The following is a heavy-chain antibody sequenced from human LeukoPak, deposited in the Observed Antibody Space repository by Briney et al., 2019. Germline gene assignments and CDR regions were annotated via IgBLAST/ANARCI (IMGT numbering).Heavy chain of an antibody. CDR3: VREYSSSSGRAFDM. CDR1: GFTFSSYW. V-gene: IGHV3-74*01. J-gene: IGHJ3*02. CDR2: ISTDGSST. Sequence: PGGSLRLSCAASGFTFSSYWMHWVRQAPGKGLVWVSRISTDGSSTNSADSVKGRLTISRDNAKNTLYLQMNSLRAEDTAVYYCVREYSSSSGRAFDMWGQGIMVTVSP. D-gene: IGHD6-6*01.